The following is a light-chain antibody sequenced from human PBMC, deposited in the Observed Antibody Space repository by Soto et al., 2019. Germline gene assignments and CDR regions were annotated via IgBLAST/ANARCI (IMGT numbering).Light chain of an antibody. V-gene: IGLV2-8*01. J-gene: IGLJ1*01. CDR1: SSDVGGYHY. Sequence: QSALTQPPSASGSPGQSVTISCTGTSSDVGGYHYVSWYQQHPGKAPKLMIHEVTKRPSGVPDRFSGSKSGNTASLTVSGLQGEDEADYYCSSYAGSSNVFGTGTKVTVL. CDR3: SSYAGSSNV. CDR2: EVT.